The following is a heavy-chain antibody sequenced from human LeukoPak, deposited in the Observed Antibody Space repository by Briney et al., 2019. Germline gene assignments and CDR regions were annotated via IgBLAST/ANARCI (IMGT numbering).Heavy chain of an antibody. D-gene: IGHD6-13*01. CDR1: GFTFSSYE. CDR3: AREPYSSSWYLWFDP. V-gene: IGHV3-48*03. CDR2: ISSSGSTI. J-gene: IGHJ5*02. Sequence: GGSLRLSCAASGFTFSSYEMNWVRQAPGKGLEWVSYISSSGSTIYYADSVKGRFTISRDNAKNSLYLQINSLRAEDTAVYYCAREPYSSSWYLWFDPWGQGTLVTVSS.